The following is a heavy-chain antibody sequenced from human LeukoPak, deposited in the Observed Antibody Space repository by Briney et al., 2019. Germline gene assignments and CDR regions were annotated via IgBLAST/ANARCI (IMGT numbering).Heavy chain of an antibody. J-gene: IGHJ4*02. Sequence: GGSLRLSCAASGFTFSSYAMSWVRQAPGEGLEWVSAISGSGGYYADSVKGRFTISRDNPKNTLYLQMSGLRAEDTAVYYCASGYDSSFYYFDYWGQGTLVTVSS. D-gene: IGHD3-22*01. CDR1: GFTFSSYA. V-gene: IGHV3-23*01. CDR2: ISGSGG. CDR3: ASGYDSSFYYFDY.